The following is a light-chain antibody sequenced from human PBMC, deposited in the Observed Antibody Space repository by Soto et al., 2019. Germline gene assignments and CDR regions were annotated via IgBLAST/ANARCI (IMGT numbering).Light chain of an antibody. CDR2: GAS. Sequence: EVVLTQSPATLSLSPGERAALSCRASQSVKNTYLAWYQQKPGQAPRLLIYGASTRATGIPDRFSGSGSETDFTLTITRLEPEDFAVYYCQQSGNSITFGQGTRLEI. V-gene: IGKV3-20*01. J-gene: IGKJ5*01. CDR3: QQSGNSIT. CDR1: QSVKNTY.